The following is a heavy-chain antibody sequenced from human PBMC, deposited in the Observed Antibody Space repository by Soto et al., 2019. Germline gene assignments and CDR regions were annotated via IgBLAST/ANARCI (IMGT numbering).Heavy chain of an antibody. CDR2: IKSKTDGGTT. J-gene: IGHJ6*03. D-gene: IGHD6-19*01. Sequence: GGSLRLSCAASGFTFSNAWMSWVRQAPGKGLEWVGRIKSKTDGGTTDYAAPVKGRFTISRDDSKNTLYLQMNSLKTEDTAVYYCTTIAVAGQDYYYYMDVWGKGTTVTVSS. CDR3: TTIAVAGQDYYYYMDV. V-gene: IGHV3-15*01. CDR1: GFTFSNAW.